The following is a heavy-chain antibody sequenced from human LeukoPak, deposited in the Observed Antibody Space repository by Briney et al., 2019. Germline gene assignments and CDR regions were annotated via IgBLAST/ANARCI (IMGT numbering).Heavy chain of an antibody. V-gene: IGHV3-49*04. CDR2: IRSQIYGGTP. J-gene: IGHJ6*03. Sequence: GGSLRLSCTASGFTFGDYAMTWVRQAPGKGLEWVGFIRSQIYGGTPEYAASVKGRFTISRDDSKNTLYLQMNSLKTEDTAVYYCTTDPTGITTHYYYYMDVWGKGTTVTISS. D-gene: IGHD3-3*01. CDR1: GFTFGDYA. CDR3: TTDPTGITTHYYYYMDV.